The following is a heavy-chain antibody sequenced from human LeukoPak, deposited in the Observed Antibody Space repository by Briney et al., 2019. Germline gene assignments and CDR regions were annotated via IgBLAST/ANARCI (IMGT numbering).Heavy chain of an antibody. J-gene: IGHJ4*02. CDR3: ARASRFQDYYGSGSYYKGFDY. D-gene: IGHD3-10*01. CDR2: IRHDGSGK. Sequence: GGSLSLSCAASGFSFSSNWLSWVRKAPGKGLERVANIRHDGSGKYYVASVKGRFTISRDNAKNSLYLQMNSLRAEDTAVYYCARASRFQDYYGSGSYYKGFDYWGQGTLVTVSS. CDR1: GFSFSSNW. V-gene: IGHV3-7*01.